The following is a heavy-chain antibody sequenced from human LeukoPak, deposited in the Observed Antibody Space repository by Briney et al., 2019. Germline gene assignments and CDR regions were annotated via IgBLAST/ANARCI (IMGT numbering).Heavy chain of an antibody. Sequence: GGSLRLSCAASGVTFGGYTMHWVRQTPGKGLEWVSGISWDGDTTYYADSVKGRFTISRDNNKHSLYLQMNSLRTEDTAFYYCAKDSLQQIALAGTAFDYWGQGTLVTVSS. V-gene: IGHV3-43*01. D-gene: IGHD6-19*01. CDR2: ISWDGDTT. CDR1: GVTFGGYT. CDR3: AKDSLQQIALAGTAFDY. J-gene: IGHJ4*02.